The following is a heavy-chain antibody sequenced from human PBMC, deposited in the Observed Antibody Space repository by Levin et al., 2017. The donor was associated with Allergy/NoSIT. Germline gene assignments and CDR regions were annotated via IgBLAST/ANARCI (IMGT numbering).Heavy chain of an antibody. CDR3: ARRAGSGAFDI. V-gene: IGHV4-30-4*01. CDR2: IYYSGNT. J-gene: IGHJ3*02. CDR1: GGSISSGDYY. D-gene: IGHD3-10*01. Sequence: SETLSLTCTVSGGSISSGDYYWSWIHQPPGKGLEWIGYIYYSGNTYYNPSLKSRVTISVDTSKNQFSLKLSSVTAADTAVYYCARRAGSGAFDIWGQGTMVTVSS.